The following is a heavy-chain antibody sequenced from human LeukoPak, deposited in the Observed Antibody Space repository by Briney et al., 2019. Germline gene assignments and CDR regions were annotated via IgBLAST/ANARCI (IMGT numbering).Heavy chain of an antibody. CDR3: AISQDGLSGSYFY. D-gene: IGHD1-26*01. CDR1: GYTFTSTA. J-gene: IGHJ4*02. Sequence: GGSLRLSCAASGYTFTSTAMSWVGQAPGKGLEWVSAISGSGGSTYYADSVKGRFTISRDNSKNTLYLQMNSLRAEDTAVYYCAISQDGLSGSYFYWGQGTLVTVSS. V-gene: IGHV3-23*01. CDR2: ISGSGGST.